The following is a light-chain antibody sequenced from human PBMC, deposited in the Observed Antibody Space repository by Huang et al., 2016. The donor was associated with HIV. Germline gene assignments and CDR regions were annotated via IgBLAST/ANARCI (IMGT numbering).Light chain of an antibody. V-gene: IGKV3-15*01. CDR1: QSVSTK. CDR3: QQYNNWPPWT. Sequence: EIVMTQSPATLSVSPGERATLSCRASQSVSTKLAWYRQKPGQPPRLLIYGASTRATGVPARFRGSGAGTEFTLTISSLQSEDFGVYYCQQYNNWPPWTFGQGTKVEIK. J-gene: IGKJ1*01. CDR2: GAS.